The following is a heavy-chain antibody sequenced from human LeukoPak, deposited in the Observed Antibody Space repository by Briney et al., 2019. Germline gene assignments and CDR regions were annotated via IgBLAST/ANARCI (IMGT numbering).Heavy chain of an antibody. CDR3: AKDSIEAHYYYESGVYWGLDYFDY. CDR2: ISGGGGST. V-gene: IGHV3-23*01. J-gene: IGHJ4*02. D-gene: IGHD3-22*01. Sequence: GGSLRLSCAASGFTFSSYAMSWVRQAPGRGLEWVSAISGGGGSTYHADSVKGRFTISRDNPKHSLYLQMNSLRAEDTAVYYCAKDSIEAHYYYESGVYWGLDYFDYWGQGALVTVSS. CDR1: GFTFSSYA.